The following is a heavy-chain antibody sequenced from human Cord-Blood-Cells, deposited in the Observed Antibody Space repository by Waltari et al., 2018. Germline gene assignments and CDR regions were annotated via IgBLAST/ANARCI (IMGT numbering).Heavy chain of an antibody. CDR2: IYSGGST. Sequence: EVQLVETGGGLIQPGGSLRLSCAASGFTVSSNYMSWVRQAPGKGLEWVSVIYSGGSTYNADSVKGRFTISRDNSKNTLYLQMNSLRAEDTAVYYCARALRDYSSWSFQHWGQGTLVTVSS. J-gene: IGHJ1*01. CDR1: GFTVSSNY. V-gene: IGHV3-53*02. D-gene: IGHD6-6*01. CDR3: ARALRDYSSWSFQH.